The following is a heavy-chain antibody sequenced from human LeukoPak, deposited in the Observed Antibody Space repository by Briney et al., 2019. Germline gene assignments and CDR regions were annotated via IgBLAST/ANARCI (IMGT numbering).Heavy chain of an antibody. Sequence: SAKVSCKASGDTFTDYAISWVRQAPGQGLEWVGRVIPILGTANYAQRFQGRVTIIADKSTSTVYMELSSLTSEDTAMYYCARDGWMDVWGQGTTVTVSS. CDR1: GDTFTDYA. CDR3: ARDGWMDV. J-gene: IGHJ6*02. D-gene: IGHD2-15*01. CDR2: VIPILGTA. V-gene: IGHV1-69*04.